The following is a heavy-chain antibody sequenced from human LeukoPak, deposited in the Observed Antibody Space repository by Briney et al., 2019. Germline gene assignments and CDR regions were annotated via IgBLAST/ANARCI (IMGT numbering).Heavy chain of an antibody. CDR1: GGSISSYY. V-gene: IGHV4-59*01. CDR2: IYYSGST. D-gene: IGHD3-3*02. J-gene: IGHJ6*03. Sequence: SETLSLTCTVSGGSISSYYWSRIRQPPGKGLEWIGYIYYSGSTNYNPSFKSRVTISVDTSKNQFSLKLSSVTAADTAVYYCARDSTDYYYYMDVWGKGTTVTVSS. CDR3: ARDSTDYYYYMDV.